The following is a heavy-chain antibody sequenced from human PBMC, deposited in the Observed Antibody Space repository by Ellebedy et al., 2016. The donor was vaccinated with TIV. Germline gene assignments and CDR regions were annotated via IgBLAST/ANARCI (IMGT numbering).Heavy chain of an antibody. D-gene: IGHD3-3*01. V-gene: IGHV3-74*01. CDR3: AREAPKRITIFGVVNPVLESFDY. CDR2: INSDGSTT. CDR1: GFTFSSYW. Sequence: GESLKISCEASGFTFSSYWMHWVRQAPGKGLVWVSRINSDGSTTSYADSVKGRFTISRDNAKNTLYLQMNSLRAEDTAVYYCAREAPKRITIFGVVNPVLESFDYWGQGTLVTVSS. J-gene: IGHJ4*02.